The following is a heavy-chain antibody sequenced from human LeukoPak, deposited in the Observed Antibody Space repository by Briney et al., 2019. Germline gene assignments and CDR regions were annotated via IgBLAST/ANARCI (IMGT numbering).Heavy chain of an antibody. V-gene: IGHV3-7*03. CDR2: IKRDGKEK. CDR3: ARRNIAAAGTDY. Sequence: GGSLRLSCVASGFTFSSYWMSWVRQAPGKGLEWVANIKRDGKEKHYVDSVKGRFTISRDNAKNSLYLQMNSLRAEDTAVYYCARRNIAAAGTDYWGQGTLVTVSS. CDR1: GFTFSSYW. D-gene: IGHD6-13*01. J-gene: IGHJ4*02.